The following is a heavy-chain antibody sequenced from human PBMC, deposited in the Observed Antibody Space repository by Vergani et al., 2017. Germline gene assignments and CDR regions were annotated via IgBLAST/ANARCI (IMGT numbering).Heavy chain of an antibody. Sequence: QVQLVESGGGVVQPGRSLRLSCAASGFTFSNYGMHWVRQAPGKGLEWVAVIWYDGSNKYYADSVKGRFTISSDNSKNTLYLQMNSLRAEETAVYYCASANYDSSGYYYANYWYFDLWGRGTLVTVSS. D-gene: IGHD3-22*01. CDR1: GFTFSNYG. V-gene: IGHV3-33*01. CDR2: IWYDGSNK. CDR3: ASANYDSSGYYYANYWYFDL. J-gene: IGHJ2*01.